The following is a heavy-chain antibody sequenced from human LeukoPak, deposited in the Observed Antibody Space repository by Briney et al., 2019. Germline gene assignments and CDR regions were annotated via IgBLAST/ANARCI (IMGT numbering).Heavy chain of an antibody. J-gene: IGHJ4*02. D-gene: IGHD3-22*01. CDR2: IYYSGST. Sequence: SETLSLTCTVSGGSISSYYWSWIRQPPGKGLEWIGYIYYSGSTNYNPSLKSRVTISVDTSKNQFSLKLSSVTAADTAVYYCARVFGYYDSDYWGQGTLVTVSS. CDR3: ARVFGYYDSDY. V-gene: IGHV4-59*01. CDR1: GGSISSYY.